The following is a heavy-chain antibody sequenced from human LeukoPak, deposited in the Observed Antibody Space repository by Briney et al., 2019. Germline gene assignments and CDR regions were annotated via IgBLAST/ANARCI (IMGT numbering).Heavy chain of an antibody. CDR2: INHSVGT. V-gene: IGHV4-34*01. CDR1: GGSFSGYY. CDR3: ATTTIRLGY. Sequence: SETLSLTCAVYGGSFSGYYWSWIRQPPGKGLEWIGEINHSVGTNYNPSLKSRVTMSLDTSKNQFSLKLSSVTAADTAVYYCATTTIRLGYWGQGTLSPSPQ. D-gene: IGHD1-26*01. J-gene: IGHJ4*02.